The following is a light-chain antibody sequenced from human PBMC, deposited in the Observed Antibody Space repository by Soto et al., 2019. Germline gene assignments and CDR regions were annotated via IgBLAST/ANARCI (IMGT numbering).Light chain of an antibody. CDR3: QQYNSDSRT. Sequence: DIQMTQSPSTLSTSVGDRVTITCRASQSISAWLAWYQQKPGKAPKLLIYKASSLESGVPSRLSGSGSGTEFTLTISSLQPDDFATYYCQQYNSDSRTFGQGTKVEIK. J-gene: IGKJ1*01. CDR1: QSISAW. CDR2: KAS. V-gene: IGKV1-5*03.